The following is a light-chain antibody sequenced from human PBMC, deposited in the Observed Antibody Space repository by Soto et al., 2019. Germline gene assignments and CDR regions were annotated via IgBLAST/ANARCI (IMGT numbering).Light chain of an antibody. CDR3: QNYTNACA. V-gene: IGKV1-27*01. CDR1: QGISNY. Sequence: DIQMTQSPSSLSASVGDRVTITCRASQGISNYLAWYQQIPGKVPKLLISAASTLQSGLPSRFSGSVSGTDFTLTISRLQTEDVATYYCQNYTNACAFGGGTKVDIK. J-gene: IGKJ4*01. CDR2: AAS.